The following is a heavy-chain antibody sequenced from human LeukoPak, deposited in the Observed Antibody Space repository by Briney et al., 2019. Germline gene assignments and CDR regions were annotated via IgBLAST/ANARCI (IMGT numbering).Heavy chain of an antibody. CDR3: AKDSRGYSGYDFDS. Sequence: GGSLRLSCAASGFTFSSYAMSWVRQAPGKGLEWVSGISGGGGSTYYADSVKGRFTISRDNSKKKLYLQMNSLRAEDTAVYYCAKDSRGYSGYDFDSWGQGSLVTVSS. CDR1: GFTFSSYA. V-gene: IGHV3-23*01. CDR2: ISGGGGST. D-gene: IGHD5-12*01. J-gene: IGHJ4*02.